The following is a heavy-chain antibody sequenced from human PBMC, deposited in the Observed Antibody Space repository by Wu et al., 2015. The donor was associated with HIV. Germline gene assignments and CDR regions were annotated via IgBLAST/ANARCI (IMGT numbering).Heavy chain of an antibody. Sequence: QVQLVQSGAEVKKPGASVKVSCKASGHTFIGYYIHWVRQAPGQGLEWMGWISPNSGGTNYARKFQGRVTMTADMSISTAYMELRRLRSDDTAVYYCARAAYIVVVPAARADAFDIWGQGTMVTVSS. CDR1: GHTFIGYY. CDR2: ISPNSGGT. J-gene: IGHJ3*02. D-gene: IGHD2-2*01. CDR3: ARAAYIVVVPAARADAFDI. V-gene: IGHV1-2*02.